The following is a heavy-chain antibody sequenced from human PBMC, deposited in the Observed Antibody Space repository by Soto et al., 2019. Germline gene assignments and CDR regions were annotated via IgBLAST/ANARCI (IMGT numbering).Heavy chain of an antibody. CDR1: GFPFSNHA. V-gene: IGHV3-23*01. D-gene: IGHD2-15*01. Sequence: PGGSLRLSCAASGFPFSNHAMSWVRQAPGKGLEWVSGISDGGDLIYYADSVKGRFSMSRDNSENMLYLQMTNLRAEDTAIYFCAKRQGAGLAAKNFDFWGQGTLVT. CDR2: ISDGGDLI. J-gene: IGHJ4*02. CDR3: AKRQGAGLAAKNFDF.